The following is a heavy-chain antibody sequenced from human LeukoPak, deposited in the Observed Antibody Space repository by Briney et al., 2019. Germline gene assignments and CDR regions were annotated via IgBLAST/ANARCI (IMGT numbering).Heavy chain of an antibody. CDR1: GYTFTSYG. V-gene: IGHV1-18*01. D-gene: IGHD4-17*01. Sequence: ASVKVSCKASGYTFTSYGISWVRQAPGQGLEWMGWISAYNGNTNYAQKLQGRVTMTTDTSTSTAYMELRSLRSDDTAVYYCARNDYGDYPLRWVDSWGQGIPVTVSS. CDR3: ARNDYGDYPLRWVDS. CDR2: ISAYNGNT. J-gene: IGHJ5*01.